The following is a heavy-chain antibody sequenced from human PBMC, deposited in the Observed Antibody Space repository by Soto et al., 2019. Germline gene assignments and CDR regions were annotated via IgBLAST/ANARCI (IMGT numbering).Heavy chain of an antibody. CDR1: GFTFSSYG. Sequence: GGSLRLSCAASGFTFSSYGMHWVRQAPGKGLEWVAVIWYDGSNKYYADSVKGRFTISRDNSKNTLYLQMNSLRAEDTAVYFCARDTSSTSCYRCPDYGMDVWGQGTTVTVS. CDR3: ARDTSSTSCYRCPDYGMDV. CDR2: IWYDGSNK. J-gene: IGHJ6*02. D-gene: IGHD2-2*01. V-gene: IGHV3-33*01.